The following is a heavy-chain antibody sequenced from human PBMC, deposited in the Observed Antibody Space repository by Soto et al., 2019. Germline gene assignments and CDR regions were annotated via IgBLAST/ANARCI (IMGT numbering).Heavy chain of an antibody. CDR2: IYHSVST. J-gene: IGHJ4*02. CDR3: ARGPPFGR. D-gene: IGHD3-3*01. V-gene: IGHV4-30-2*01. CDR1: GGSISSGGYS. Sequence: QLQLQESGSGLVKPSQTLSLTCAVSGGSISSGGYSWSWIRQPPGKGLEWIGYIYHSVSTYYNPSLXVXVXXSVDRSKNQFSLKLSSVTAADTAVYYCARGPPFGRWGKGTLVTVSS.